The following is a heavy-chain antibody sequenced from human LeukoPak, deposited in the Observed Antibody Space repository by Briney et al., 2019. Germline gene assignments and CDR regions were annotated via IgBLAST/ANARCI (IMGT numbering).Heavy chain of an antibody. D-gene: IGHD3-22*01. J-gene: IGHJ4*02. CDR1: GFTFSSYA. CDR3: AKDLIDYYDSSGYYS. V-gene: IGHV3-23*01. CDR2: ISGSGGSI. Sequence: GGSLRLSCAASGFTFSSYAMSWVRQAPGKGLEWVSAISGSGGSIYYADSVKGRFTISRDNSKNTLYLQMNSLRAEDTAVYYCAKDLIDYYDSSGYYSWGQGTLVTVSS.